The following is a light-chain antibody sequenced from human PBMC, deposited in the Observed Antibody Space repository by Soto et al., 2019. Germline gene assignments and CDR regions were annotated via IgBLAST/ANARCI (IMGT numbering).Light chain of an antibody. V-gene: IGLV2-14*01. CDR2: EVS. CDR1: SSDVGGYNY. Sequence: QSALTQPASVSGSPGQSITISCTGTSSDVGGYNYVSWYQQHPGKAPKLMIYEVSNRPSGVPDRFSASKSGTSASLAITGLQTEDEAHYYCQSYDNSLRGWVFGGGTKLTVL. J-gene: IGLJ3*02. CDR3: QSYDNSLRGWV.